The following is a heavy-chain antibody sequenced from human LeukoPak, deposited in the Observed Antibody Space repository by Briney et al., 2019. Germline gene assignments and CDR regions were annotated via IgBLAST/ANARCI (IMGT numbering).Heavy chain of an antibody. CDR2: IIPILGIA. Sequence: SVKVSFKASGGTFSSYAISWVRQAPGQGLEWMGRIIPILGIANYAQKFQGRVTITADKSTSTAYMELSSLRSEDTAVYYCARVGGYGPPFDYWGQGTLVTVSS. V-gene: IGHV1-69*04. CDR1: GGTFSSYA. J-gene: IGHJ4*02. D-gene: IGHD5-12*01. CDR3: ARVGGYGPPFDY.